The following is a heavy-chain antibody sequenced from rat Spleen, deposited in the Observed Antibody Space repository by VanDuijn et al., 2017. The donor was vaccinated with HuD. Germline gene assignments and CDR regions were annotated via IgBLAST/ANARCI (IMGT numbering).Heavy chain of an antibody. CDR1: GFTFSNAA. J-gene: IGHJ2*01. V-gene: IGHV10-5*01. CDR3: TAASNEY. D-gene: IGHD3-1*01. Sequence: VQVVESGGGLVQPKESLKISCAASGFTFSNAAMYWVRQAPGKGLECVARIRTKANNYATYYADSVKGRFTISRDDSESMVYLQMDNLKTEDTAMYYCTAASNEYWGQGVMVTVSS. CDR2: IRTKANNYAT.